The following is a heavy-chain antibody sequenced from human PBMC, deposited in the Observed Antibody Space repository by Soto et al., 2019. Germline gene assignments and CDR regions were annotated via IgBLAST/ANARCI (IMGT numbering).Heavy chain of an antibody. D-gene: IGHD3-22*01. J-gene: IGHJ4*02. V-gene: IGHV4-59*01. CDR3: ASLDYYDSSGGDY. CDR1: GGSISSYY. Sequence: QVQLQESGPGLVKPSETLSLTCTVSGGSISSYYWSWIRQPPGKGLEWIGYIYYSGSTNYNPSLKSRVTISVDTSKNQFSLKLSPVTAADTAVYYCASLDYYDSSGGDYWGQGTLVTVSS. CDR2: IYYSGST.